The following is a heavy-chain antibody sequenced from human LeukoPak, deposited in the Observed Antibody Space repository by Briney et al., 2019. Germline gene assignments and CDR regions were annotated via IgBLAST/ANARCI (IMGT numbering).Heavy chain of an antibody. CDR1: GFTFDDYA. CDR3: ANGVAPYYYYGMDV. Sequence: GGSLRLSCAASGFTFDDYAMPWVRQAPGKGLEWVSGISWNSGSIGYADSVKGRFTISRDNAKNSLYLQMNSLRAEDTALYYYANGVAPYYYYGMDVWGQGTTVTVSS. CDR2: ISWNSGSI. D-gene: IGHD3-3*01. J-gene: IGHJ6*02. V-gene: IGHV3-9*01.